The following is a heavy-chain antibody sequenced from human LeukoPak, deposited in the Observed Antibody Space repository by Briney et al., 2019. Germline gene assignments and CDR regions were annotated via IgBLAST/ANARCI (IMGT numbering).Heavy chain of an antibody. CDR2: IYHSGST. J-gene: IGHJ4*02. V-gene: IGHV4-4*02. Sequence: PSETLSLTCAVSGGSISSSNWWSWVRQPPVQGLEWIGEIYHSGSTNYNPSLKSRVTISVDKSKNQFSLKLSSVTAADTAVYYCARTIAVAGHFDYWGQGTLVTVSS. CDR3: ARTIAVAGHFDY. D-gene: IGHD6-19*01. CDR1: GGSISSSNW.